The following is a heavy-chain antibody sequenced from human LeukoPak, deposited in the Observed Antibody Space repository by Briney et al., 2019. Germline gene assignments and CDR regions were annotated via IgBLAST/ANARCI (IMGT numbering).Heavy chain of an antibody. CDR2: INPKSGDR. CDR1: GYTFTGQY. Sequence: ASVKVSCKTSGYTFTGQYLHWVRQAPGQGLEWMAWINPKSGDRNYAQKFQGRVTMTRDTSISTIYMELSSLKSDDTAVFYCAREILATSNAFDFWGQGTMVTVSS. J-gene: IGHJ3*01. D-gene: IGHD2/OR15-2a*01. V-gene: IGHV1-2*02. CDR3: AREILATSNAFDF.